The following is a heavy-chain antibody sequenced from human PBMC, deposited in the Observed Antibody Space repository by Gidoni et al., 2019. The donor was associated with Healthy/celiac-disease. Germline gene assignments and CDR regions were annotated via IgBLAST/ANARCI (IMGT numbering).Heavy chain of an antibody. J-gene: IGHJ3*02. CDR2: IYHSGST. CDR3: AGAYCGGDCYSRAFDI. CDR1: GGSISSGGYS. V-gene: IGHV4-30-2*01. Sequence: QLQLQESGSGLVKPSQTLSLPCAVSGGSISSGGYSWRWLRQPPGKGLGWIGYIYHSGSTYYNPSLKSRVTISVDRSKNQFSLKLSSVTAADTAVYYCAGAYCGGDCYSRAFDIWGQGTMVTVSS. D-gene: IGHD2-21*02.